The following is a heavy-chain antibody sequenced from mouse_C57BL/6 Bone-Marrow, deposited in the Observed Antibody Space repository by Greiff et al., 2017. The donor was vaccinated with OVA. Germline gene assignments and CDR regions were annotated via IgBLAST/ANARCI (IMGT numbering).Heavy chain of an antibody. CDR3: ARSIITTVVKAY. D-gene: IGHD1-1*01. Sequence: VQGVESGPELVKPGASVKISCKASGYTFTDYYINWVKQRPGQGLEWIGWIFPGSGSTYYNEKFKGKATLTVDKSSSTAYMLLSSLTSEDSAVYFCARSIITTVVKAYWGQGTLVTVSA. CDR2: IFPGSGST. J-gene: IGHJ3*01. V-gene: IGHV1-75*01. CDR1: GYTFTDYY.